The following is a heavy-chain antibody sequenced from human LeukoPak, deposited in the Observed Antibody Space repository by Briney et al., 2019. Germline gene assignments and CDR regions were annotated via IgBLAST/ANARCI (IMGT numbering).Heavy chain of an antibody. Sequence: GGSLRLTCAASGFTFDDYGMSWVRQAPGKGVEGVSYISCSGSTIYYADSVEGRFTISRDNAKNSLYLQMNSLRAEDTAVYDCARVVPLAYDSSGYYLDYWGQGTLVTVPS. CDR1: GFTFDDYG. CDR2: ISCSGSTI. D-gene: IGHD3-22*01. V-gene: IGHV3-48*03. J-gene: IGHJ4*02. CDR3: ARVVPLAYDSSGYYLDY.